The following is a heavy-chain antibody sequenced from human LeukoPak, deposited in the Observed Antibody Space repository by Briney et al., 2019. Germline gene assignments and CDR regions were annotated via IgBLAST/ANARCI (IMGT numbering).Heavy chain of an antibody. J-gene: IGHJ4*02. CDR2: MKQDGSEK. V-gene: IGHV3-7*01. Sequence: GGSLRLSCAVSGINFRGYWMAWVRQAPGKGLEWVANMKQDGSEKYYVDSVKGRFTISRDNAKNSLYLEMNSLRVEDTAVYYCARDLGHAGYDLYDYWGQGTLVTVSS. D-gene: IGHD5-12*01. CDR3: ARDLGHAGYDLYDY. CDR1: GINFRGYW.